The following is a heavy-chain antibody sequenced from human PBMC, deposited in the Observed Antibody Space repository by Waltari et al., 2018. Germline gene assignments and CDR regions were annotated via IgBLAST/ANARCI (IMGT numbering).Heavy chain of an antibody. CDR3: AREPSITGTLVDY. CDR1: GGSISRGSYY. J-gene: IGHJ4*02. D-gene: IGHD1-20*01. CDR2: SDTSGST. Sequence: QVQLQESGPGLVQPSQTLSLTCTVSGGSISRGSYYWSWIRQPAGKGLEWIGYSDTSGSTNYNPSLKSRVTISVDTSKNQFSLKLSSVTAADTAVYYCAREPSITGTLVDYWGQGTLVTVSS. V-gene: IGHV4-61*09.